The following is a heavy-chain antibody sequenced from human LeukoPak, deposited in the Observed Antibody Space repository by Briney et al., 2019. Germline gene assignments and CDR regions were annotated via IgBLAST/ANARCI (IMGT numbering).Heavy chain of an antibody. CDR1: GYTFTSYG. CDR3: ARAYTMSLSPRELYYYYMDV. D-gene: IGHD3-16*01. V-gene: IGHV1-18*01. J-gene: IGHJ6*03. CDR2: ISAYNGNT. Sequence: ASVKVSCKASGYTFTSYGISWVRQAPGQGLEWMGWISAYNGNTNYAQKLQGRVTMTTDTSTNTAYMELRSLRSDDTAVYYCARAYTMSLSPRELYYYYMDVWGKGTTVTVSS.